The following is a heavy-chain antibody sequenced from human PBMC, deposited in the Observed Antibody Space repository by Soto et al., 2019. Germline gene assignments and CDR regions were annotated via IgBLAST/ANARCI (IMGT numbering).Heavy chain of an antibody. Sequence: SETLSLTCSVTGGSISISDYYLVWIRQPPGKGLEWIVSILHTGSTYYNPSLESRVTISVDTSKNQFSLQLSSVTAADTAVYYCARSPWLIIYYYFDSWGQGTLVTVSS. J-gene: IGHJ4*02. CDR3: ARSPWLIIYYYFDS. V-gene: IGHV4-39*01. CDR1: GGSISISDYY. CDR2: ILHTGST. D-gene: IGHD5-12*01.